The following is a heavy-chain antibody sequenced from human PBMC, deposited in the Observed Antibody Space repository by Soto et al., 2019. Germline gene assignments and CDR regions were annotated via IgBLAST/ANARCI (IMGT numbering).Heavy chain of an antibody. J-gene: IGHJ6*02. CDR2: ISSSSGTI. D-gene: IGHD3-3*01. Sequence: EVQLVESGGGLVQPGGSLRLSCVASGFTFSSYSLNWVRQAPGKGLEWVSYISSSSGTIYYADSVKGRFTISRDNAENSLYLQMNSLRDDDTAVYYCAREDPWSANADDMDVWGQGTTVTVS. CDR3: AREDPWSANADDMDV. V-gene: IGHV3-48*02. CDR1: GFTFSSYS.